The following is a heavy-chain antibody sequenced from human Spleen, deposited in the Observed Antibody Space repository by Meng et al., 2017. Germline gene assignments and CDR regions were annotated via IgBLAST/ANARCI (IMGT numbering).Heavy chain of an antibody. D-gene: IGHD2-21*01. CDR2: INPNSGGT. CDR1: GYTFTAYY. CDR3: AKALGWGSSPDY. Sequence: QVPLVQSGADVRKLGASAMVSCKASGYTFTAYYIHWVRQAPGQGLEWMGRINPNSGGTNFAQKCQGRVIMTRDTSISTAYMELSSLGFDDTAVYYCAKALGWGSSPDYWGQGILVTVSS. V-gene: IGHV1-2*06. J-gene: IGHJ4*02.